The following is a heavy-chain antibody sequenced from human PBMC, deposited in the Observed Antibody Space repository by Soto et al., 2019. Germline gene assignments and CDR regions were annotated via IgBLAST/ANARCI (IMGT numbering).Heavy chain of an antibody. CDR3: AHMPYDSSGYYPSGVYFQH. D-gene: IGHD3-22*01. Sequence: QITLKESGPTLVKPTQTLTLTCTFSGFSLSTSGVGVGWIRQPPGKALEWLALIYLDDDKRYSPSLKSRLTITKDTSKNQVVLTMTNMDPVDTATYYCAHMPYDSSGYYPSGVYFQHWGQGTLVTVSS. CDR1: GFSLSTSGVG. V-gene: IGHV2-5*02. J-gene: IGHJ1*01. CDR2: IYLDDDK.